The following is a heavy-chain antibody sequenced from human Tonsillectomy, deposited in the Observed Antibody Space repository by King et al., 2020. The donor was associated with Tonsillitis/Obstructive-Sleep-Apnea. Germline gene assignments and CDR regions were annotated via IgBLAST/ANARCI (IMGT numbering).Heavy chain of an antibody. CDR1: GGSFSGYY. CDR2: INHSRST. J-gene: IGHJ5*02. Sequence: HVQLQQWGAGLLKPSETLSLTCAVYGGSFSGYYWSWIRQPPGKGLEWIGEINHSRSTNYNPSLKSRVTISVDTSKNQFSLKLSSVTAADTAVYYCAVRNEIKQQTGKNWFDPWGQGTLVTVSS. CDR3: AVRNEIKQQTGKNWFDP. V-gene: IGHV4-34*01. D-gene: IGHD1-14*01.